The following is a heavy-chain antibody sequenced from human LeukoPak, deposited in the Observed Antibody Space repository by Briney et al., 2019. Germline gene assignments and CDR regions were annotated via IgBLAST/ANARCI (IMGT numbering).Heavy chain of an antibody. J-gene: IGHJ4*02. CDR3: ARAEGYGGELDS. D-gene: IGHD4-23*01. CDR1: GFTFSSYG. CDR2: IRYDGS. V-gene: IGHV3-30*02. Sequence: GGSLRLSCAASGFTFSSYGMHWVRQAPGKGLEWVAFIRYDGSYADSVKGRFTISRDNSKNTLYLQMNSLRDEDTAVYYCARAEGYGGELDSWGQGTLVTVSS.